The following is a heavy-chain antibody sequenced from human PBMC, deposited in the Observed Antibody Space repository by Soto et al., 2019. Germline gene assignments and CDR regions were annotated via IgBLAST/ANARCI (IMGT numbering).Heavy chain of an antibody. CDR2: ISGSGGST. CDR3: ARRSSGWYFDY. Sequence: EVQLLESGGGLVQPGGSLRLSCAASGFTFSSYAMSWVRQAPGKGLDWVSVISGSGGSTYYADSVKGRFTISRDNSKNTLYLQMNSLRAEDTAVYYCARRSSGWYFDYWGQGTLVTVSS. J-gene: IGHJ4*02. D-gene: IGHD6-19*01. V-gene: IGHV3-23*01. CDR1: GFTFSSYA.